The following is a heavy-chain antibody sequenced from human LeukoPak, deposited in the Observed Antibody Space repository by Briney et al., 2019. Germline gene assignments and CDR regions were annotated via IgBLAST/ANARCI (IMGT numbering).Heavy chain of an antibody. CDR3: AGEGGYYDSSGYYWSLTENHNSYYFDY. J-gene: IGHJ4*02. Sequence: GGSLRLSCAASGFTFSSYSMNWVRQAPGKGLEWVSSISSSSSYIYYADSVKGRFTISRDNAKNSLYLQMNSLRAEDTAVYYCAGEGGYYDSSGYYWSLTENHNSYYFDYWGQGTLVTVSS. CDR2: ISSSSSYI. D-gene: IGHD3-22*01. V-gene: IGHV3-21*01. CDR1: GFTFSSYS.